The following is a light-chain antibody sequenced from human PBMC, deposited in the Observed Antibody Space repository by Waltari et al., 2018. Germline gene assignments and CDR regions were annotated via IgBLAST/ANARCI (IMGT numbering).Light chain of an antibody. CDR3: QTGGHGTCV. V-gene: IGLV4-69*01. Sequence: QLVLTQSPSASASLGASVKLTCTLSSGHSSNVIAWLQQQPEKGPRYLMKVNSDGSHSKGDEIPDRFSGSSSGAERYLTISCLQSEDEAVYYCQTGGHGTCVFWVWTKLTML. CDR2: VNSDGSH. J-gene: IGLJ3*02. CDR1: SGHSSNV.